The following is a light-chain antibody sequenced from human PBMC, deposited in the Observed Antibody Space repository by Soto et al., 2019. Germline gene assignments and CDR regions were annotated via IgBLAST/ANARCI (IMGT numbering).Light chain of an antibody. CDR2: EVT. Sequence: QSALTQPASVSGSPGQSITISCTGTSSDIGGYNYVPWYQHHPGKAPKLMIYEVTNRPSGVSSRFSGSKSGNRASLTISGLLAEDEADYYCSSYTSSSTLDYVFGTGTKVTVL. CDR1: SSDIGGYNY. J-gene: IGLJ1*01. V-gene: IGLV2-14*01. CDR3: SSYTSSSTLDYV.